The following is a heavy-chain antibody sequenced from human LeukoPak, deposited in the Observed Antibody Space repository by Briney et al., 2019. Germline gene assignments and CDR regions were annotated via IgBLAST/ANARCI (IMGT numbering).Heavy chain of an antibody. Sequence: GGSLRLSCAASGFTFSSYWMSWVRQAPGEGLEWVANIKQDGSEKYYVDSVKGRFTISRDNAKNSLYLQMNSLRAEDTAVYYCARDPNYYDSSGYYGPYYFDYWGQGTLVTVSS. D-gene: IGHD3-22*01. J-gene: IGHJ4*02. V-gene: IGHV3-7*01. CDR2: IKQDGSEK. CDR3: ARDPNYYDSSGYYGPYYFDY. CDR1: GFTFSSYW.